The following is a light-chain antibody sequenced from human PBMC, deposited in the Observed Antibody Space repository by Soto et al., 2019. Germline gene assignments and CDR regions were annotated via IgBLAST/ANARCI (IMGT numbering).Light chain of an antibody. J-gene: IGKJ4*01. V-gene: IGKV1D-13*01. CDR3: QQFNNYPLT. CDR2: DAS. CDR1: QGISSA. Sequence: AIQLTQSPSSLSSSLGDRVTITCRASQGISSALAWYQQKPGKAPKLLIYDASSLESGVPSRFSGSVSGTDGTITISSLKKEDGSTYYCQQFNNYPLTFGGGTKVDIK.